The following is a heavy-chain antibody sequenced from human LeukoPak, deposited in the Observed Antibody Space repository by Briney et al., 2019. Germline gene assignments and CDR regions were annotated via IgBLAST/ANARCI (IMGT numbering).Heavy chain of an antibody. CDR3: AGEGFGGSWKAGAFDI. CDR1: GYTFTSYG. J-gene: IGHJ3*02. CDR2: ISAYNGNT. Sequence: ASVKVSCKASGYTFTSYGISWVRQAPGQGLEWMGWISAYNGNTNYAQKLQGRVTMTTDTSTSTAYMELRSLRSDDTAVYYCAGEGFGGSWKAGAFDIWGQGTMVTVSS. D-gene: IGHD3-10*01. V-gene: IGHV1-18*01.